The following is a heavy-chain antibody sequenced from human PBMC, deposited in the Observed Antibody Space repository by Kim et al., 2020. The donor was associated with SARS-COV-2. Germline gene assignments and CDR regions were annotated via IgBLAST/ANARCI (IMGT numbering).Heavy chain of an antibody. V-gene: IGHV1-2*06. CDR2: INPNSGGT. CDR3: AREEGITIFGVVIDYYYYAMDV. J-gene: IGHJ6*02. CDR1: GYTFTGYY. D-gene: IGHD3-3*01. Sequence: ASVKVSCKASGYTFTGYYMHWVRQAPGQGLDWMGRINPNSGGTNYAQKFQGRVTMTRDTSISTAYMELSRLRSDDTAVYYCAREEGITIFGVVIDYYYYAMDVWGQGTTVTVSS.